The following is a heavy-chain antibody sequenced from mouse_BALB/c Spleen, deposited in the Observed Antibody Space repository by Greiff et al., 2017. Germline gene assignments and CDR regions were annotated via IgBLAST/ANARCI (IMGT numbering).Heavy chain of an antibody. V-gene: IGHV3-2*02. CDR2: ISYSGST. D-gene: IGHD1-2*01. J-gene: IGHJ3*02. CDR3: ARGITTAW. CDR1: GYSISSDYA. Sequence: ESGPGLVKPSQSLSLTCTVTGYSISSDYAWNWIRQFPGNKLEWMGYISYSGSTSYNPSLKSRISITRDTSKNQFFLQLNSVTTEDTATYYCARGITTAWWGQGTLVTVSA.